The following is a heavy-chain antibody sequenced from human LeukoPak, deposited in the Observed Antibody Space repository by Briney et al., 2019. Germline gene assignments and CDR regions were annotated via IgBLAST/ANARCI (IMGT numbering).Heavy chain of an antibody. J-gene: IGHJ4*02. CDR1: GGTFSIYA. V-gene: IGHV1-69*05. CDR3: ASRAGDGYKYVSLSFDY. Sequence: SVTLSFTGAGGTFSIYAISWVRQPPGQGLEWMGGIIPIFGTANYAQKFQGRVTITTDESTSTAYMELSSLRSEDTAVYYCASRAGDGYKYVSLSFDYWGQGTLVTVSS. D-gene: IGHD5-24*01. CDR2: IIPIFGTA.